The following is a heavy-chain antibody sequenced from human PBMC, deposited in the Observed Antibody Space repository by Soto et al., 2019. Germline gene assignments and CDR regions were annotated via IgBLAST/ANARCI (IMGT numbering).Heavy chain of an antibody. J-gene: IGHJ4*02. CDR3: ARDQPGYSYGYGLGY. D-gene: IGHD5-18*01. CDR2: ISSSSSYI. CDR1: GLTSSSYS. Sequence: EVQLVESGGGLVKPGGSLRLSGAASGLTSSSYSINWVRQAPGKGLEWVSSISSSSSYIYYADSVKGRFTISRDNAKNSLYLQMNSLRAEDTAVYYCARDQPGYSYGYGLGYWGQGTLVTVSS. V-gene: IGHV3-21*01.